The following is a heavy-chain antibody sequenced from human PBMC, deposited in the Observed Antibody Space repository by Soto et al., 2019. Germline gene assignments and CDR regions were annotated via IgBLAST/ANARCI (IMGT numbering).Heavy chain of an antibody. V-gene: IGHV1-69*13. CDR1: GGTFSSYA. CDR2: IIPIFGTA. D-gene: IGHD6-19*01. CDR3: ARDLYSSGPPHAFDI. Sequence: VASVKVSCKASGGTFSSYAISWVRQAPGQGLEWMGGIIPIFGTANYAQKFQGRVTITADESTSTAYMELSSLRSEDTAVYYCARDLYSSGPPHAFDIWGQGTMVTVSS. J-gene: IGHJ3*02.